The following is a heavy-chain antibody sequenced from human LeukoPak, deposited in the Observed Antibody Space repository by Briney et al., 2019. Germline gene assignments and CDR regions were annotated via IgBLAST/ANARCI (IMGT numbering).Heavy chain of an antibody. CDR2: IYYSGST. CDR1: GGSISSSSYY. J-gene: IGHJ6*03. Sequence: SETLSLTCTVSGGSISSSSYYWGWIRQPPGKGLEWIGSIYYSGSTYYNPSLKSRVTISVDTSKNQFSLKLSSVTAADTAVYYCARTRFGVRGVIITRSYYYYMDVWGKGTTVTISS. D-gene: IGHD3-10*01. V-gene: IGHV4-39*07. CDR3: ARTRFGVRGVIITRSYYYYMDV.